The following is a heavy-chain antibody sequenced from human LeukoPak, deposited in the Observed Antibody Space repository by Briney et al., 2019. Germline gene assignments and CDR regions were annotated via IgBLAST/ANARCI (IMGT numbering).Heavy chain of an antibody. J-gene: IGHJ4*02. CDR2: INPNSGGT. D-gene: IGHD1-1*01. Sequence: ASVKVSCKASGYTFTGYYIHWVRQAPGQGLEWMGWINPNSGGTDYAQKFQGRVTVTRDTSISTAYMELSSLRSDDTAVYYCARGLWTGTTGVWGQGTLVTVSS. V-gene: IGHV1-2*02. CDR3: ARGLWTGTTGV. CDR1: GYTFTGYY.